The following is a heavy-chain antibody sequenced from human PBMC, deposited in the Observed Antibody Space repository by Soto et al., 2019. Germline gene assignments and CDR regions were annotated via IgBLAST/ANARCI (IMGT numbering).Heavy chain of an antibody. J-gene: IGHJ5*02. CDR1: GFTFSSYA. D-gene: IGHD2-21*02. CDR3: AKDCGGDCYLDWFDP. Sequence: PGGSLRLSCAASGFTFSSYAMSWVRQAPGKGLEWVSAISGSGGSTYYADSVKGRFTISRDNSKNTLYLQMNSLRAEDTAVYYCAKDCGGDCYLDWFDPWGQGTLVTVSS. V-gene: IGHV3-23*01. CDR2: ISGSGGST.